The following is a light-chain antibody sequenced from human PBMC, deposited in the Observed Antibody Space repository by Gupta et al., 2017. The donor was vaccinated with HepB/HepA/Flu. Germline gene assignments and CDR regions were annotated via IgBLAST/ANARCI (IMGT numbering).Light chain of an antibody. CDR2: DVS. J-gene: IGKJ1*01. CDR1: QGVSNK. V-gene: IGKV3-15*01. Sequence: EIVMTQSPATLSVSPGERVTLSCRTIQGVSNKFAWFQQKPGQAPRLLMYDVSTRATGIPARFSASGSGTEFTLTISSLQSEDFAVYYCHQYNNWPWTFGHGTKVEIK. CDR3: HQYNNWPWT.